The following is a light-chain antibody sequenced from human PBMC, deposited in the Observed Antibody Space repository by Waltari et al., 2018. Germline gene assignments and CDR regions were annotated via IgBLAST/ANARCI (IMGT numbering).Light chain of an antibody. Sequence: QSALTQPASVSGSPGQSITISCTGTNADVGDYTDVSWYQQHPGKAPKLIIYEVNNRPSGINSRFSGVKSGHTASLTVSGLQAEDEADYYCSAYSGSNNDVVFGGGTKLTVL. CDR3: SAYSGSNNDVV. V-gene: IGLV2-14*01. CDR1: NADVGDYTD. CDR2: EVN. J-gene: IGLJ2*01.